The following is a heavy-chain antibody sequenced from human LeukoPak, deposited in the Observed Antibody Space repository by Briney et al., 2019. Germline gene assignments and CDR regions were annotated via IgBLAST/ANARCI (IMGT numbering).Heavy chain of an antibody. CDR2: IWYDGSEK. J-gene: IGHJ4*02. Sequence: GRSLRLSCAASGFPFSKYGMLWVRQAPGKGLEWVAVIWYDGSEKYYADSVKGRFTISRDNSKNTLYLQMNSLRAEDTAVYYCARGVVYDSSGYYPYYFDYWGQGTLVTVSS. D-gene: IGHD3-22*01. CDR1: GFPFSKYG. V-gene: IGHV3-33*01. CDR3: ARGVVYDSSGYYPYYFDY.